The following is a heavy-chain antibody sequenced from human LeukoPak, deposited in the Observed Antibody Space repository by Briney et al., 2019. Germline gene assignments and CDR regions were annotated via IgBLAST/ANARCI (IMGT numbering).Heavy chain of an antibody. Sequence: PSETLSLTCAVSGYSISSGYYWGWIRQPPGKGLEWIGSIYHSGSTYYNPSLKSRVTILVDTSKNQFSLKLSSVTAADTAVYYCARHADYGDYVGPWGQGTLVTVSS. CDR2: IYHSGST. V-gene: IGHV4-38-2*01. D-gene: IGHD4-17*01. J-gene: IGHJ5*02. CDR1: GYSISSGYY. CDR3: ARHADYGDYVGP.